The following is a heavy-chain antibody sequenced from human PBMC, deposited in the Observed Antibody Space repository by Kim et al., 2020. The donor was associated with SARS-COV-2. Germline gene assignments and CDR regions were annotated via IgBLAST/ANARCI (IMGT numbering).Heavy chain of an antibody. J-gene: IGHJ3*02. V-gene: IGHV4-31*03. D-gene: IGHD2-21*01. CDR1: GGSITSVGYY. Sequence: SETLSHTCSVSGGSITSVGYYWSWIRHLPGKGLEWIGYIYYSGSTYSHPSLKSRLSISRDTSNNRFSLTFTSMTAADTAIYYCARSAGRYFGPGDSFNI. CDR3: ARSAGRYFGPGDSFNI. CDR2: IYYSGST.